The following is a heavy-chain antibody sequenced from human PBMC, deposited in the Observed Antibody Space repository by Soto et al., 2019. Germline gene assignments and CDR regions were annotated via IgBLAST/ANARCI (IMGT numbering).Heavy chain of an antibody. J-gene: IGHJ3*02. D-gene: IGHD2-15*01. CDR3: ARGGFVVVAAAHDAFDI. Sequence: QVQLVQSGAEVKKPGSSVKVSCKASGGTFSSYAISWVRQAPGQGLEWMGGIIPIFGTANYAQKFQGRVTITADKSTSTAYMELSSLRSEDTAVYYCARGGFVVVAAAHDAFDIWGQGTMVTVSS. V-gene: IGHV1-69*06. CDR1: GGTFSSYA. CDR2: IIPIFGTA.